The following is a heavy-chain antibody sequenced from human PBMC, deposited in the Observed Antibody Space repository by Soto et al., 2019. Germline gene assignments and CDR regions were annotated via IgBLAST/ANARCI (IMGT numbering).Heavy chain of an antibody. Sequence: EVQLVESGGGLVKPGGSLRLSCAASGFTFSKAWMNWVRQAPGKGLEWVGRIKTNSEGGTTDYAAPVQGRFSLSRDDSRNTLSLQMNILKTDDTAVYYCTTGSVEGVWGQGATVTVSS. V-gene: IGHV3-15*07. CDR1: GFTFSKAW. CDR3: TTGSVEGV. D-gene: IGHD2-15*01. CDR2: IKTNSEGGTT. J-gene: IGHJ6*02.